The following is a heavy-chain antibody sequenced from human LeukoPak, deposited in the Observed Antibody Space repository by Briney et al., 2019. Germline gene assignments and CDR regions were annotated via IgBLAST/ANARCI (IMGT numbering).Heavy chain of an antibody. CDR3: ARAGSYSSSWYSYYYYYVMDV. Sequence: PSETLSLTCAVSDGSISSNYGGWIRHPPRKGKEWIGYIYYSGSTNYNPSLKSRVTISVDTSKNQFSLKLSSVTAADTAVYYCARAGSYSSSWYSYYYYYVMDVWGQGTTVTVSS. CDR1: DGSISSNY. J-gene: IGHJ6*02. V-gene: IGHV4-59*01. D-gene: IGHD6-13*01. CDR2: IYYSGST.